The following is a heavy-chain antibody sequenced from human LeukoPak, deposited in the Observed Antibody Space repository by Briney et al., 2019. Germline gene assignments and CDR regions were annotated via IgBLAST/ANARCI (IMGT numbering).Heavy chain of an antibody. CDR3: AGTFGVVTYYYYYGMDV. CDR2: IFYSGST. D-gene: IGHD3-3*01. V-gene: IGHV4-59*01. J-gene: IGHJ6*02. CDR1: GGSINHYY. Sequence: PAETLSLTCSVSGGSINHYYWSWIRQPPGKGLEWIAYIFYSGSTNYNPSLRSRVTISVDTSENQFSLKLSSVTAADTAVYYCAGTFGVVTYYYYYGMDVWGQGTTVTVSS.